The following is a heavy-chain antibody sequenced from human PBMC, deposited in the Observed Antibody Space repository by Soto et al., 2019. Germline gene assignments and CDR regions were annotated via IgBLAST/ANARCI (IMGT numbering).Heavy chain of an antibody. CDR1: GYTFTSYY. D-gene: IGHD2-2*01. CDR2: INPSGGST. V-gene: IGHV1-46*03. J-gene: IGHJ3*02. Sequence: ASVKVSCKASGYTFTSYYMHWVRQAPGQGLEWMGIINPSGGSTSYAQKFQGRVTMTRDTSTSTVYMELSSLRSEDTAVYYCARALTVADIVVVPAADDAFDIWGQGTMVTVSS. CDR3: ARALTVADIVVVPAADDAFDI.